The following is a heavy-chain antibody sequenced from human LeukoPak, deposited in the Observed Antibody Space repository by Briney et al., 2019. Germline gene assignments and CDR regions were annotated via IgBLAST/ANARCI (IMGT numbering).Heavy chain of an antibody. D-gene: IGHD4-17*01. CDR1: GGSISSGGYS. Sequence: SQTLSLTCAVSGGSISSGGYSWSWIRQPPGKGLEWIGYIYHSGSTYYNPSLKSRVTISVDRSKNQFSLKLSSVTAADTAVYYCARDHRYGDPSPVDYWGQGTLVTVSP. V-gene: IGHV4-30-2*01. CDR2: IYHSGST. CDR3: ARDHRYGDPSPVDY. J-gene: IGHJ4*02.